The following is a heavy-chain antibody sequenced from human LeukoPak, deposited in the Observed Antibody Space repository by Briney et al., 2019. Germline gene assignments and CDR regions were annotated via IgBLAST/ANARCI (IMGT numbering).Heavy chain of an antibody. CDR3: ARSPYYYYYMDV. J-gene: IGHJ6*03. Sequence: SETLSLTCAVYGGSFSGYYWSWIRQPPGKGLEWIGEINHSGSTNYNPSLKSRVTISVDTSKNQFSLKLSSVTAADTAVYYCARSPYYYYYMDVWGKGTTVTVSS. CDR2: INHSGST. CDR1: GGSFSGYY. V-gene: IGHV4-34*01.